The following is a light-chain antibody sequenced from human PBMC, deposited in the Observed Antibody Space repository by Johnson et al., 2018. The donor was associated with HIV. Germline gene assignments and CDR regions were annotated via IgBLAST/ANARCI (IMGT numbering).Light chain of an antibody. V-gene: IGLV1-51*01. CDR3: GTWDSSLSAFYV. CDR2: DNN. J-gene: IGLJ1*01. Sequence: QSVFTQPPSVSAAPGQKVTISCSGSSSNIGNNYVSWYQQLPGTAPKLLIYDNNKRPSGIPDRFSGSKSGTSATLAITGLQTGDEADYYCGTWDSSLSAFYVFGTGTKVTVL. CDR1: SSNIGNNY.